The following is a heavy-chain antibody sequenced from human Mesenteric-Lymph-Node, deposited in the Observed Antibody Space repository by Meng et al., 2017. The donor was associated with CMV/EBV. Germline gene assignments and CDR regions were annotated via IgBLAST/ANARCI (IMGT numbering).Heavy chain of an antibody. Sequence: SETLSLTCTVSGGSISSYYWSWIRQPPGKGLEWIGYVYFTGGTNYNPSLKSRVTISLDTSKNQFSLNLSFVTAADTAVYYCARGGVSRLGWFDPWGQGTLVTVSS. CDR2: VYFTGGT. CDR1: GGSISSYY. CDR3: ARGGVSRLGWFDP. J-gene: IGHJ5*02. V-gene: IGHV4-59*01. D-gene: IGHD3-16*01.